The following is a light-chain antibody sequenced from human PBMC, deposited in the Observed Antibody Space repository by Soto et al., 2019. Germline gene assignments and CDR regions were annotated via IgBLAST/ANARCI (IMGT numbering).Light chain of an antibody. Sequence: EIVMTQSPATLSVSIGERATLSCRASQSVSSNLGWYQQKPGQAPRLLVYDASARATGIPARFSGSGSGTEFTLTISSLQSEDFAVYYCQQYNNWPPPLTFGGGTKVEIK. V-gene: IGKV3-15*01. CDR2: DAS. CDR1: QSVSSN. J-gene: IGKJ4*01. CDR3: QQYNNWPPPLT.